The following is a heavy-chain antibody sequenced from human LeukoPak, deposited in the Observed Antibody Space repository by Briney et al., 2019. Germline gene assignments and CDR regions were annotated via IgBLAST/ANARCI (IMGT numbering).Heavy chain of an antibody. Sequence: GGSLRLSCAASGFTFSSYEMNWVRQAPGKGLEWVSYISSSGSTIYYADSVKGRFTISRDNAKNSLYLKMNSLRAEDTAVYYCASQIGDGSYGMDVWGQGTTVTVSS. CDR2: ISSSGSTI. CDR3: ASQIGDGSYGMDV. V-gene: IGHV3-48*03. J-gene: IGHJ6*02. D-gene: IGHD5-24*01. CDR1: GFTFSSYE.